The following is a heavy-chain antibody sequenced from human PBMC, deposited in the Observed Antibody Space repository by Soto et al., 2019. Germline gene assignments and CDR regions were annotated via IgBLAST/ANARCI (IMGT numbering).Heavy chain of an antibody. CDR2: INSDGSST. J-gene: IGHJ5*02. V-gene: IGHV3-74*01. Sequence: GGSLRLSCAASGFTFSSYWMHWVRQAPGKGLVWVSRINSDGSSTSYADSVKGRFTISRDNAKNTLYLQMNSLRAEDTAVYYCARVNSSWYGWDNWFDPWGQGTLVTVSS. D-gene: IGHD6-13*01. CDR3: ARVNSSWYGWDNWFDP. CDR1: GFTFSSYW.